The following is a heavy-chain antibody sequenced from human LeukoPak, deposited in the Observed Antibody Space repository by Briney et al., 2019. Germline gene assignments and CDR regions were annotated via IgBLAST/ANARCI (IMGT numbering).Heavy chain of an antibody. CDR2: IHYSGNA. J-gene: IGHJ3*01. V-gene: IGHV4-34*09. CDR1: GGSFSGYY. D-gene: IGHD3-22*01. Sequence: SETLSLTCAVYGGSFSGYYWSWIRQPPGKGLECIGYIHYSGNAYYNPSLKSRVTLSVDTSKNQFSLKLSSVTAADTAVYYCARVSSTQGYDSSGYFLSDTFDVWGQGTMVTVSS. CDR3: ARVSSTQGYDSSGYFLSDTFDV.